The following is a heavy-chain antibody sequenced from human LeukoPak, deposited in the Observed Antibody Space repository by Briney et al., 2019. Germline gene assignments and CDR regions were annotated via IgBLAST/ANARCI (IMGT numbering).Heavy chain of an antibody. Sequence: PGGSLRLSCAASGFTFSSYAMSWVRQAPGKGLEWVSAISGSGGSTYYADSVKGRFTISRDNSKNTLYLQMNSLRAEDTAVYYCVRASDTLRDYFDNWGQGTLVTVSS. V-gene: IGHV3-23*01. J-gene: IGHJ4*02. D-gene: IGHD5-24*01. CDR2: ISGSGGST. CDR1: GFTFSSYA. CDR3: VRASDTLRDYFDN.